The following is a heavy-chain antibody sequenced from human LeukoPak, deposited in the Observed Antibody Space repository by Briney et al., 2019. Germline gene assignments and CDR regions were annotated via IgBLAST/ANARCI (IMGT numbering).Heavy chain of an antibody. CDR2: INPSGGST. J-gene: IGHJ6*02. D-gene: IGHD2-15*01. V-gene: IGHV1-46*01. CDR3: ARDSPDSLPPHYYGMDV. Sequence: GASVKVSCKASGYTFTSYYMHWVRQAPGQGLEWMGIINPSGGSTSYAQKFQGRVTMTRDTSTSTVYMELSSLRSEDTAVYYCARDSPDSLPPHYYGMDVWGQGTTVTVSS. CDR1: GYTFTSYY.